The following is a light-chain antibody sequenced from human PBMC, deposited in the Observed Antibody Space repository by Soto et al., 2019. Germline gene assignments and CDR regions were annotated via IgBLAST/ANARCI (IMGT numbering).Light chain of an antibody. CDR1: SSDVGDYNY. CDR3: CSYAGTYTVE. J-gene: IGLJ2*01. Sequence: QSALTQPRSVSGSPGQSVTISCTGTSSDVGDYNYVSWYQQHPGKAPKFIIYEVSKRPSGVPDRFSGSKSGNTASLTISGLQAEDEADYYCCSYAGTYTVEFGGGTKLTVL. V-gene: IGLV2-11*01. CDR2: EVS.